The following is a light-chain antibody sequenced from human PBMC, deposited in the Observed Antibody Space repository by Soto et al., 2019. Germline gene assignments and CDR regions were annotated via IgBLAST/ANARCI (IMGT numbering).Light chain of an antibody. CDR2: SNN. CDR1: SSNIGSNA. Sequence: QSVLTQPPSASVTPGQRVTISCSGSSSNIGSNAVNWFQQLPGTAPQLLIYSNNQRPSGVPDRFSGSKSGTSASLAISALQSEDEADYYCAARDDSLNGYVFGTGTKVTVL. CDR3: AARDDSLNGYV. V-gene: IGLV1-44*01. J-gene: IGLJ1*01.